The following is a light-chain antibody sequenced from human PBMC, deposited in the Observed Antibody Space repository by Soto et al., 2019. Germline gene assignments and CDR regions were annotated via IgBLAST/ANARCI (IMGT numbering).Light chain of an antibody. J-gene: IGKJ1*01. CDR1: QSVNSNY. V-gene: IGKV3-20*01. CDR3: QQYDSTPAT. Sequence: EIVLTQSPGTLSLSPGDRATLSCRASQSVNSNYLAWYQRKPGQAPRLLIYGASNRANDITYRFSASGSGTDFTLTITRQGAEDFAVYFCQQYDSTPATFGQGTKV. CDR2: GAS.